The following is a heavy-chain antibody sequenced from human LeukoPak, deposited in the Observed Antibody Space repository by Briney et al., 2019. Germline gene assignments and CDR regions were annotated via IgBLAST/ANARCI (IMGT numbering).Heavy chain of an antibody. D-gene: IGHD4-23*01. Sequence: ASVKVSCKASGYTSTSYGISWVRQAPGQGLEWMGGIIPIFGTANYAQKFQGRVTITTDESTSTAYMELSSLRSEDTAVYYCARPPATVVTSPRVFEYFQHWGQGTLVTVSS. CDR1: GYTSTSYG. CDR3: ARPPATVVTSPRVFEYFQH. J-gene: IGHJ1*01. V-gene: IGHV1-69*05. CDR2: IIPIFGTA.